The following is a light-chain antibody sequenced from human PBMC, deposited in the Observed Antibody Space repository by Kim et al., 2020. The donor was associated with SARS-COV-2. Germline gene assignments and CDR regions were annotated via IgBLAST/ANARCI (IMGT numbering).Light chain of an antibody. Sequence: GAPGQTASITCSGDKLGAKYAGWYQQKPGQSPVLVIYQDSKRPSGIPERFSGSNSGNTATLTISGTQAMDEADYYCQAWDSSTYVFGTGTKVTVL. CDR2: QDS. CDR1: KLGAKY. V-gene: IGLV3-1*01. J-gene: IGLJ1*01. CDR3: QAWDSSTYV.